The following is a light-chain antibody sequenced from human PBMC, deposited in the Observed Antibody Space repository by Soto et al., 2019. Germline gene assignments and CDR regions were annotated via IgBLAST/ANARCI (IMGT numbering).Light chain of an antibody. V-gene: IGLV2-14*01. CDR1: SSDVGGYNY. Sequence: QSALTQPASVSGSPGQSITISCTGTSSDVGGYNYVSWYQQHPGKAPKLMSFEVSNRPSGVSNRFSGSKSGNTASLTISGLQAEDEADYYCSSYTSSSTLVFGGGTKLTVL. J-gene: IGLJ3*02. CDR3: SSYTSSSTLV. CDR2: EVS.